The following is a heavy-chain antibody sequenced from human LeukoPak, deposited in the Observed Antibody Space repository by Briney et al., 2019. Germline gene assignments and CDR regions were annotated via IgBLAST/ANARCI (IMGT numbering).Heavy chain of an antibody. D-gene: IGHD5-24*01. Sequence: SETLSLTCAVYGGSFSGYYWSWIRQPPGKGLEWIGEINHSGSTNYNPSLKSRVTISVDTSKNQFSLKLSSVTAADTAGYYCARVQRWLQSIDYWGQGTLVTVSS. CDR2: INHSGST. J-gene: IGHJ4*02. CDR1: GGSFSGYY. V-gene: IGHV4-34*01. CDR3: ARVQRWLQSIDY.